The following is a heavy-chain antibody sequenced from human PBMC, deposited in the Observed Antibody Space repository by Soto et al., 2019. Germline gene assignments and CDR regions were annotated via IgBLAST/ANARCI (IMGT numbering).Heavy chain of an antibody. CDR1: GFTFSSYA. D-gene: IGHD6-19*01. CDR2: ISGSGGST. V-gene: IGHV3-23*01. Sequence: RLSCAASGFTFSSYAMSWVRQAPGKGLEWVSAISGSGGSTYYADSVKGRFTISRDNSKNTLYLQMNSLRAEDTAVYYCAKGSSGWYERFDYWGQGTLVTVSS. J-gene: IGHJ4*02. CDR3: AKGSSGWYERFDY.